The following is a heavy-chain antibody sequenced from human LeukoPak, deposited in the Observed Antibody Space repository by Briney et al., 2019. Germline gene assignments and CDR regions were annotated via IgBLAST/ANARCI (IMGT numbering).Heavy chain of an antibody. J-gene: IGHJ4*02. CDR1: GGSFSGYY. D-gene: IGHD6-13*01. V-gene: IGHV4-34*01. Sequence: SETLSLTCAVYGGSFSGYYWSWIRQPPGKGLEWIGEINHSGSTNYNPSLKSRVTISVDTSKNQFSLKLSSVTAADTAVYYCARATYSSSLGYWGQGTLVTISS. CDR3: ARATYSSSLGY. CDR2: INHSGST.